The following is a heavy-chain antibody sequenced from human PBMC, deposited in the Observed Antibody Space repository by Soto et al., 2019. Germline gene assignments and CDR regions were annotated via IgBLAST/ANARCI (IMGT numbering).Heavy chain of an antibody. CDR2: INAGNGNT. CDR3: ARARPRVGATYYWFDP. CDR1: GYTFNSYA. Sequence: ASVTVSCKASGYTFNSYAIHWVRQAPGQRLEWMGWINAGNGNTKYSQKFQGRATITRDTSASTAYMELSSLRSEDTAVYYCARARPRVGATYYWFDPWGQGTLVTVSS. V-gene: IGHV1-3*01. D-gene: IGHD1-26*01. J-gene: IGHJ5*02.